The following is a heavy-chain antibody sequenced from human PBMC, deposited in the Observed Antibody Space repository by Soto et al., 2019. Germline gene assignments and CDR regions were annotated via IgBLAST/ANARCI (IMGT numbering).Heavy chain of an antibody. J-gene: IGHJ5*02. CDR2: ISGSGGHT. CDR1: GFTFSTHA. Sequence: VQLLESGGDLVQPGGSLRLSCAASGFTFSTHAMTWVRQAPGKGLEWVSSISGSGGHTYYVDSVKGRFTISRDNSKNKLSLQMNSLRAEDTAAYYCVKAYSSSSWFWFDPWGQGTLVTVSS. CDR3: VKAYSSSSWFWFDP. D-gene: IGHD5-12*01. V-gene: IGHV3-23*01.